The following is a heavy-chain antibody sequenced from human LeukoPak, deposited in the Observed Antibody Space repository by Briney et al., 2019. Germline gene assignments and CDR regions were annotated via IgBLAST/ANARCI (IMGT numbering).Heavy chain of an antibody. Sequence: SETLSLTCTVSGGSISSYYWSWIRQPPGKGLEWIGYIYYSGSTNYNPSLKSRVTISVDTSKNQFSLQLSSVTPEDTAVYYCARSGVVVVVAATLTADYSYMDVWGKGTTVTVSS. CDR3: ARSGVVVVVAATLTADYSYMDV. V-gene: IGHV4-59*12. CDR1: GGSISSYY. J-gene: IGHJ6*03. D-gene: IGHD2-15*01. CDR2: IYYSGST.